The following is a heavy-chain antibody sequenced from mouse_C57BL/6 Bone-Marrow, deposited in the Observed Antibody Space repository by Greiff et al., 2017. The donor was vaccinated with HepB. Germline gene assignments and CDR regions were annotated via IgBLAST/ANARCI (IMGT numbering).Heavy chain of an antibody. CDR2: IYPRDGST. Sequence: VQGVESDAELVKPGASVKISCKVSGYTFTDHTIHWMKQRPEQGLEWIGYIYPRDGSTKYNEKFKGKATLTADKSSSTAYMQLNSLTSEDSAVYFCARTGAYDYDEGWYFDVWGTGTTVTVSS. D-gene: IGHD2-4*01. CDR1: GYTFTDHT. V-gene: IGHV1-78*01. J-gene: IGHJ1*03. CDR3: ARTGAYDYDEGWYFDV.